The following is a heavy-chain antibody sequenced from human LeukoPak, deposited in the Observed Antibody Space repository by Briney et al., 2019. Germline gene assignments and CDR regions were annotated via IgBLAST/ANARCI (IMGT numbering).Heavy chain of an antibody. Sequence: GGSLRLSCVTSGFTFSNYWMHWVRQVPGKGLEWVSSISSSSSYIYYADSVKGRFTISRDNAKNSLYLQMNSLRAEDTAVYFCGYGSGNYNDYWGQGTLVTVSS. CDR3: GYGSGNYNDY. CDR1: GFTFSNYW. J-gene: IGHJ4*02. V-gene: IGHV3-21*01. D-gene: IGHD3-10*01. CDR2: ISSSSSYI.